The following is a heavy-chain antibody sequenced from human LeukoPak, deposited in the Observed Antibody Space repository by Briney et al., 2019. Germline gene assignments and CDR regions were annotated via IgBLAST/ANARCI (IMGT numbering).Heavy chain of an antibody. D-gene: IGHD6-13*01. CDR3: ARHGGYSSPYLH. CDR2: IYYSGST. Sequence: SETLSLTCTVSGGSISNYYWSWLRQPPGKGLECIGYIYYSGSTNYNPSLKSRVTISVDTSKNQFSLKLSSVTATDTAVYYCARHGGYSSPYLHWGQGTLVTVSS. J-gene: IGHJ1*01. CDR1: GGSISNYY. V-gene: IGHV4-59*08.